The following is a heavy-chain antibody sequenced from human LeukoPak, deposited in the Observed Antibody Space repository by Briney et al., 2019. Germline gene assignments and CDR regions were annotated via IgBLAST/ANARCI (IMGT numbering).Heavy chain of an antibody. CDR2: IYHSGST. CDR1: GYSISSGYY. J-gene: IGHJ3*02. CDR3: ARLIVGGAFDI. V-gene: IGHV4-38-2*01. D-gene: IGHD1-26*01. Sequence: SETLSLTCAVSGYSISSGYYWGWIRQPPGKGLEWIGSIYHSGSTYYNPSLKSRVTISVDTSKNQFSLKLSSVTAADTTVYYCARLIVGGAFDIWGQGTMVTVSS.